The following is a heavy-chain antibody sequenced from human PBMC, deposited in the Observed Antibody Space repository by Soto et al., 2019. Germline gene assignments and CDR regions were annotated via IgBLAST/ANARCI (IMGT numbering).Heavy chain of an antibody. D-gene: IGHD3-10*01. Sequence: QVQLQESGPGLVKPSQTLSLTCTVSGGSISRGGYYWSWIRQHPGKGLEWIGYIYYSGSTYCNPSLKSRVTLSVDTSKDRFSLKLSSVTAVDTVVYYGARDWYYYSSGRFEPGGQVTLVTVSA. CDR2: IYYSGST. CDR3: ARDWYYYSSGRFEP. CDR1: GGSISRGGYY. J-gene: IGHJ5*02. V-gene: IGHV4-31*03.